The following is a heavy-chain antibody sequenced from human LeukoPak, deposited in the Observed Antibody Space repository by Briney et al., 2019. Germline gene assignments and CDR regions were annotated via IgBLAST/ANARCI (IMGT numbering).Heavy chain of an antibody. Sequence: PGGSLRLSCAASGFTFSSYGMSWVRQAPGKGLEWVSAISGSGGSTYYADSVKGRFTISRDNSKNTLYLQMNSLRAEDTAVYYCAKDGRVLWFGEPHNYFDYWGQGTLVTVSS. D-gene: IGHD3-10*01. V-gene: IGHV3-23*01. CDR1: GFTFSSYG. CDR2: ISGSGGST. J-gene: IGHJ4*02. CDR3: AKDGRVLWFGEPHNYFDY.